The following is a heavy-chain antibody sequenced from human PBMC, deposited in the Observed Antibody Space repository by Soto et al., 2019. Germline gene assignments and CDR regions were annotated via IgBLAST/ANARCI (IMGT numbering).Heavy chain of an antibody. CDR2: IYYSGST. Sequence: PSETLSLTCTVSGGSISSYYWSWIRQPPGKGLEWIGYIYYSGSTNYNPSLKSRVTISVDTSKNQFSLKLRSVTAADTAVYYCARDRGYSSGHNWFDPWGQGTLVTVS. V-gene: IGHV4-59*01. D-gene: IGHD6-19*01. CDR3: ARDRGYSSGHNWFDP. CDR1: GGSISSYY. J-gene: IGHJ5*02.